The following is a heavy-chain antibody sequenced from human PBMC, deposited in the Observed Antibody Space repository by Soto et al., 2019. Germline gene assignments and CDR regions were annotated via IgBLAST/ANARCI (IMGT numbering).Heavy chain of an antibody. CDR3: AREQQREEAWFDP. V-gene: IGHV1-18*01. Sequence: ASVKVSCKASGYTFTSYGIIWVRQAPGQGLEWMGWISAYNGNTNYAQKLQGRVTMTIDTSTSTAYMELRSLRSDDTAVYYCAREQQREEAWFDPWGQGTLVTVST. J-gene: IGHJ5*02. CDR1: GYTFTSYG. CDR2: ISAYNGNT. D-gene: IGHD6-13*01.